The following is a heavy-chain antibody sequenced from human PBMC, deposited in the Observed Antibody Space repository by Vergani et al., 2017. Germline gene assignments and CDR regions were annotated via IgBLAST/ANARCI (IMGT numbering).Heavy chain of an antibody. CDR1: GFTFSSYS. CDR3: ARDPLSAAMSAFDI. D-gene: IGHD2-2*01. Sequence: EVQLVESGGGLVKPGGSLRLSCAASGFTFSSYSMNWVRQAPGKGLEWVSSISSSSSYIYYADSVKGRFTISRDNAKNSLYLQMNSLRAEDTAVYYCARDPLSAAMSAFDIWGQGTTVTVSS. CDR2: ISSSSSYI. V-gene: IGHV3-21*01. J-gene: IGHJ3*02.